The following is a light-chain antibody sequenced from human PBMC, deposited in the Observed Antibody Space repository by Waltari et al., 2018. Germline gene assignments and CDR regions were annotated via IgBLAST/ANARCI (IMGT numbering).Light chain of an antibody. CDR1: SGHSSNY. CDR3: QTGGHGTWV. Sequence: QLVLTQSPSASASLGASVKLTCTLSSGHSSNYIAWLQQHPEKGPRFLMKVNIDGSHRKGDEIPDRFSGSSSGAERYLSISSLQSEDEADYFCQTGGHGTWVFGGGTKLTVL. CDR2: VNIDGSH. V-gene: IGLV4-69*01. J-gene: IGLJ3*02.